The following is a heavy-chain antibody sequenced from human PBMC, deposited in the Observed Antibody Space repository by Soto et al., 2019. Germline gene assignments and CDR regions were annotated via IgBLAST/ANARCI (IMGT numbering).Heavy chain of an antibody. D-gene: IGHD3-3*01. V-gene: IGHV4-34*01. J-gene: IGHJ5*02. CDR1: GGSFSGYY. CDR2: INHSGST. Sequence: SETLSLTCSVYGGSFSGYYWSWIRQPPGKGLEWIGEINHSGSTNYNPSLKSRVTISVDTSKNQFSLKLSSVTAADTAVYYCAGSDFWSGYYHNWFDPWGQGTLVTVSS. CDR3: AGSDFWSGYYHNWFDP.